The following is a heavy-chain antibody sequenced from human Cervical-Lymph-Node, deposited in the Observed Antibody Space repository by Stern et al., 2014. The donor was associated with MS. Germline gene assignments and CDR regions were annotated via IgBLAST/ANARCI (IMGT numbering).Heavy chain of an antibody. V-gene: IGHV4-31*03. D-gene: IGHD3-22*01. J-gene: IGHJ6*02. Sequence: QVQLVESGPGLVKPSQTLSLTCTVSGGSISSDNYYWTWIRQYPGKGLEWIGHIYYSGTTYYNPSLKSRVSITVDTSQNLFSLRLSSMTAADTAVYYCARDHFTTSLDVWGHGTTVTVS. CDR2: IYYSGTT. CDR1: GGSISSDNYY. CDR3: ARDHFTTSLDV.